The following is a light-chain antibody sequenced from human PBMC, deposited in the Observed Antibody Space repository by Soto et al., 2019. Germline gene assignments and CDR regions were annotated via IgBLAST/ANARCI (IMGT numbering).Light chain of an antibody. Sequence: QSALTQPASVSGSPGQSITISCTGTSSDVGGYNYVSWYQQHPGKAPKLMIYEVSNRPSGVSNRFSGSKSGNTASLTISGLQAEDEAAYYCSSYTSSNTHVVFGGGTKVTVL. J-gene: IGLJ2*01. CDR2: EVS. CDR3: SSYTSSNTHVV. V-gene: IGLV2-14*01. CDR1: SSDVGGYNY.